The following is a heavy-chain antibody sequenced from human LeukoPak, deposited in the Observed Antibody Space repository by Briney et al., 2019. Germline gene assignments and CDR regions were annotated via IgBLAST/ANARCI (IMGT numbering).Heavy chain of an antibody. J-gene: IGHJ4*02. CDR1: GYTFTSYD. CDR2: MNPNSGNT. CDR3: ARVHYSGTYFSQNYFDY. D-gene: IGHD1-26*01. V-gene: IGHV1-8*01. Sequence: ASVKVSCKASGYTFTSYDISWVRQATGQGLEWMGRMNPNSGNTDYAQKFQGRVTMTRNTSISTAYMELSSLRSDDTAVYYCARVHYSGTYFSQNYFDYWGQGGLVTVSS.